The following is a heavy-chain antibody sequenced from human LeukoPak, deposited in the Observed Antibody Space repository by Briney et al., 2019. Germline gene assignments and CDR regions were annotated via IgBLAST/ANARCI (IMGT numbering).Heavy chain of an antibody. CDR2: IIPIFGTA. CDR1: GGTFSSYA. D-gene: IGHD6-19*01. CDR3: ARDSRGWSYYYYGMDV. Sequence: SVKASCKASGGTFSSYAISWVRQAPGQGLEWMGGIIPIFGTANYAQKFQGRVTITADESTSTAYMELSSLRSEDTAVYYCARDSRGWSYYYYGMDVWGQGTTVTVSS. J-gene: IGHJ6*02. V-gene: IGHV1-69*13.